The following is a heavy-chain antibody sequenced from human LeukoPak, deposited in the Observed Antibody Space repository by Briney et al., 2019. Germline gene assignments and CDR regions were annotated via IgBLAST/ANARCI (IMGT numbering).Heavy chain of an antibody. Sequence: ASVKDSCEASGYTFTGYYIHWVRQAPGQGLESMGWSNPNSGGTNYAQNFQGRVTMNSDTSITTTYVELNSLRSDDTAVYYCARGGGYNFWSGASFYFDHWGQGTLVTVSS. CDR2: SNPNSGGT. V-gene: IGHV1-2*02. D-gene: IGHD3-3*01. CDR3: ARGGGYNFWSGASFYFDH. CDR1: GYTFTGYY. J-gene: IGHJ4*02.